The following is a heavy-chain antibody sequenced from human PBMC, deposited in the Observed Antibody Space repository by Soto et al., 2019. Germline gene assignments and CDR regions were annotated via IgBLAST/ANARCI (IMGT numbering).Heavy chain of an antibody. CDR2: ISSSSSYI. CDR3: ARDPYDFWTAYFEVGY. Sequence: PGGSLRLSCAASGFTFSSYSMNWVRQAPGKGLEWVSSISSSSSYIYYADSVKGRFTISRDNAKNSLYLQMNSLRAEDTAVYYCARDPYDFWTAYFEVGYWGQGTLVTVSS. D-gene: IGHD3-3*01. V-gene: IGHV3-21*01. CDR1: GFTFSSYS. J-gene: IGHJ4*02.